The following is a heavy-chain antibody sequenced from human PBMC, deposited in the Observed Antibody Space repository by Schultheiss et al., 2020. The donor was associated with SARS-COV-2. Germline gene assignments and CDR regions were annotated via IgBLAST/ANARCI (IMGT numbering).Heavy chain of an antibody. J-gene: IGHJ3*02. V-gene: IGHV4-39*01. CDR3: AILDIVATYAFDI. Sequence: SQTLSLTCTVSGGSISSSSYYWGWIRQPPGKGLEWIGSIYYSGSTYYNPSLKSRVTISVDTYKNQFALKLGSVTAADTAVYYCAILDIVATYAFDIWGQGTMVTV. CDR2: IYYSGST. D-gene: IGHD5-12*01. CDR1: GGSISSSSYY.